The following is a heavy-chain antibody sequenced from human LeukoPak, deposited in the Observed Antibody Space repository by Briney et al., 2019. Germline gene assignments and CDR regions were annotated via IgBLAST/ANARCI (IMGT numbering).Heavy chain of an antibody. CDR1: DGSISIYY. Sequence: SETLSLTCTVSDGSISIYYWSWIRQPPGKGLEWIGYVYSSGNTNYSLSLKGRAIISADTSKNQFSLKLTSVTAADTAVYYCVRDRESTYWGQGILVTVSS. J-gene: IGHJ4*02. D-gene: IGHD3-10*01. CDR2: VYSSGNT. V-gene: IGHV4-4*08. CDR3: VRDRESTY.